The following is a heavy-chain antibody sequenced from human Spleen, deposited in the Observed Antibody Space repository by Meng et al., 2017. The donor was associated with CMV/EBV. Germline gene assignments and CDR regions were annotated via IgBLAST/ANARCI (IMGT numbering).Heavy chain of an antibody. CDR2: IDPNTGNP. V-gene: IGHV7-4-1*02. J-gene: IGHJ4*02. D-gene: IGHD5-24*01. CDR1: GYTFTSYA. CDR3: ARDSPLDGYSLLDY. Sequence: QAQLVQSGSELKQPGASVKVSCRLSGYTFTSYAINWVRQAPGQGPDWMGWIDPNTGNPTYDQGFTGRFVFSLDTSVSTAYLQINSLRADDTAVYYCARDSPLDGYSLLDYWGQGTLVTVSS.